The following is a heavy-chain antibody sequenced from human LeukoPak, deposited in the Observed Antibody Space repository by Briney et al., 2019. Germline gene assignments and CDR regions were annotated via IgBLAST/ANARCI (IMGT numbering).Heavy chain of an antibody. CDR3: ASATNRIQLWSHGMDV. CDR2: IYYSGST. J-gene: IGHJ6*02. V-gene: IGHV4-59*01. D-gene: IGHD5-18*01. CDR1: GGSISSYY. Sequence: SETLSLTCTVSGGSISSYYWSWIRQPPGKGLEWIGYIYYSGSTNYNPSLKSRVTISVDTSKNQFSLKLSSVTAADTAVYYCASATNRIQLWSHGMDVWGQGTTVTVSS.